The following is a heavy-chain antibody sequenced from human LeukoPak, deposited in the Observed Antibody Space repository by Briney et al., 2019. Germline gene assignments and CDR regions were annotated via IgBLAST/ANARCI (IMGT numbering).Heavy chain of an antibody. Sequence: GESLKISCKGSGYSFTSYWIGWVRQMPGKGLEWMGIIYPGDSDTIYSPSFQGQVTISADKSISTAYLQWSSLKASDTAMYYCARQLSGRTRVSAVANQGGNSDYYYYYGMDVWGQGTTVTVSS. CDR2: IYPGDSDT. CDR3: ARQLSGRTRVSAVANQGGNSDYYYYYGMDV. D-gene: IGHD6-19*01. V-gene: IGHV5-51*01. CDR1: GYSFTSYW. J-gene: IGHJ6*02.